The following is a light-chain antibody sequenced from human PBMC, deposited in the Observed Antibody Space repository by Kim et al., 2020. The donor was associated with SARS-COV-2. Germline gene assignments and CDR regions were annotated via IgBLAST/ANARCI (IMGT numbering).Light chain of an antibody. J-gene: IGKJ1*01. CDR1: QRISLS. V-gene: IGKV3-15*01. CDR3: QQYKDWPRT. Sequence: VSTGERATLSCRASQRISLSLAWYKQKPGQAPRLLIYGALSRATGIPARFNGSVSGTEFTLTISSLQSEDFAVYHCQQYKDWPRTFGQGTKVDIK. CDR2: GAL.